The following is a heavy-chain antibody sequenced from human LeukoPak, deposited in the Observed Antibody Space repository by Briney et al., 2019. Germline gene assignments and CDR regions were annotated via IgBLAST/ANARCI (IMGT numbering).Heavy chain of an antibody. CDR1: GGSISSGTYY. J-gene: IGHJ3*01. CDR2: IFTSGNT. Sequence: SETLSLTCTVSGGSISSGTYYWSWIRQPAGKGLEWIGRIFTSGNTDYNPSLKSRVFISIETSKNRFSLTLNSVTAADTAVYHCATLRGDYYDSRAFDLWGQGTMVTVSS. V-gene: IGHV4-61*02. CDR3: ATLRGDYYDSRAFDL. D-gene: IGHD3-22*01.